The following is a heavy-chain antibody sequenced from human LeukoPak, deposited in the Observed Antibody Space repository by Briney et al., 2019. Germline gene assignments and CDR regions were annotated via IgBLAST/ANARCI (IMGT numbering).Heavy chain of an antibody. J-gene: IGHJ3*02. Sequence: GGSLRLSCAASGFTLSSYEMNWVRQAPGKGLEWGSYISSSGTAIYYADSVKGRFTISRDNAKNSLYLQMDSLRAEDTALYYCARDMEPDAFDIWGQGTMVTVSS. D-gene: IGHD1-1*01. V-gene: IGHV3-48*03. CDR3: ARDMEPDAFDI. CDR1: GFTLSSYE. CDR2: ISSSGTAI.